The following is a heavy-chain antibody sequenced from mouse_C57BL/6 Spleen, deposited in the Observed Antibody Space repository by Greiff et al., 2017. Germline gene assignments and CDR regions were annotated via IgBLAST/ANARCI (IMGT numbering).Heavy chain of an antibody. CDR3: ARGGPYYLDY. CDR1: GYSFTGYY. Sequence: VQLQQSGPELVKPGASVKISCKASGYSFTGYYMHWVKQSPEKSLEWIGKINPSTGGTTYNQKFKAKATLTVDKSSSTAYMQLQSLTSEDSAVYSCARGGPYYLDYWGQGTTLTVSS. CDR2: INPSTGGT. D-gene: IGHD3-3*01. V-gene: IGHV1-42*01. J-gene: IGHJ2*01.